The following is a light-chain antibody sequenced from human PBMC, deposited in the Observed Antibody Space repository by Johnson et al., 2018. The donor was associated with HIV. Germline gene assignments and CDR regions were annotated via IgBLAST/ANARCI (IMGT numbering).Light chain of an antibody. CDR3: GAWDSRLSVGV. Sequence: QSVLTQPPSVSAAPGQRVTISCSGSSSNIGDNFVSWYQQFPGAAPKLLIFENYKRPSGIPDRFSGSRSGTSATLAITGLLTGDEADYYCGAWDSRLSVGVFGPGTTVPVL. V-gene: IGLV1-51*02. CDR2: ENY. CDR1: SSNIGDNF. J-gene: IGLJ1*01.